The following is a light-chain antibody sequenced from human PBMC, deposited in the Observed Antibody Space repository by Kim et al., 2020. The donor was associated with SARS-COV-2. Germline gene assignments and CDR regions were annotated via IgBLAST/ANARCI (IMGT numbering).Light chain of an antibody. Sequence: GQKVTISCSGSSSNICNNYVSWYQQLTETAPKLLIYDNNKRHSGIPDRFSGSKSGTSATLGITGLQTGDEAEYYCGTWDSSLNAVVFGGGTQLTVL. J-gene: IGLJ2*01. CDR1: SSNICNNY. V-gene: IGLV1-51*01. CDR2: DNN. CDR3: GTWDSSLNAVV.